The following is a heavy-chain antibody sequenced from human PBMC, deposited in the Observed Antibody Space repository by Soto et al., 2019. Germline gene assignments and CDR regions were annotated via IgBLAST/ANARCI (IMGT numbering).Heavy chain of an antibody. V-gene: IGHV4-31*03. J-gene: IGHJ4*02. D-gene: IGHD3-10*01. Sequence: QVQLQESGPGLVKPSQTLSLTCTVSGGSISSDNYYWSWIRQHPGKGLEWIGYISYSGTTYFNPSLKSRVTISVDTSKNPFSLKLSYVTAADTAMYYCARDRYFGSGSYSTLDYWGQGTLVTVSS. CDR3: ARDRYFGSGSYSTLDY. CDR2: ISYSGTT. CDR1: GGSISSDNYY.